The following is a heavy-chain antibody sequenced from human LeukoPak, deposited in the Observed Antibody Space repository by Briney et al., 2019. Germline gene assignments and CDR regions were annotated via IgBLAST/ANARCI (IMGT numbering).Heavy chain of an antibody. CDR3: AKDQATDIVVVPAALYYFDY. CDR1: GFTFSSYG. CDR2: ISYDGSNK. D-gene: IGHD2-2*01. Sequence: GGSLRLSCAASGFTFSSYGMHWVRQAPGKGLEWVAVISYDGSNKYYADSVKGRFTISRDNSKSTLYLQMNSLRAEDTAVYYCAKDQATDIVVVPAALYYFDYWGQGTLVTVSS. V-gene: IGHV3-30*18. J-gene: IGHJ4*02.